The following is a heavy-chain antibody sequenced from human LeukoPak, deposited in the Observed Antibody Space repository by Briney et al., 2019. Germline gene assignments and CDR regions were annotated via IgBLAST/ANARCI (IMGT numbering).Heavy chain of an antibody. CDR1: GVSISSSNSY. Sequence: SETLSLTCTVSGVSISSSNSYWGWIRQPPGKGLEWIGSIYYSGNTYYNASLKSQVSISIDTSRNQFSLKLTSVTAADTAVYYCARQTGSGLFILPGGQGTLVTVSS. D-gene: IGHD3/OR15-3a*01. J-gene: IGHJ4*02. V-gene: IGHV4-39*01. CDR3: ARQTGSGLFILP. CDR2: IYYSGNT.